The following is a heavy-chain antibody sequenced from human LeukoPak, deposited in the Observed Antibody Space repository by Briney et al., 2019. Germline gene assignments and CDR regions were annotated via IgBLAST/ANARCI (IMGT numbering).Heavy chain of an antibody. CDR2: INPSNGNT. CDR3: ARDYYDTSGYPEYFQH. V-gene: IGHV1-46*01. CDR1: GYTFTYHY. D-gene: IGHD3-22*01. J-gene: IGHJ1*01. Sequence: ASVKVSCKASGYTFTYHYIHLVRQVPGQGLEWMGIINPSNGNTNYAQTFQGRVTMTRDTSTSTVYMELSSLRSEDTAVYFCARDYYDTSGYPEYFQHWGQGTLVTVSS.